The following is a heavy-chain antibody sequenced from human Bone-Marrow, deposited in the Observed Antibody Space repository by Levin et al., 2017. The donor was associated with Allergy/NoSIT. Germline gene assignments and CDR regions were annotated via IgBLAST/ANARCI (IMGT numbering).Heavy chain of an antibody. D-gene: IGHD3-16*02. CDR2: IYYSGST. CDR3: ARKLGGVIRFDY. J-gene: IGHJ4*02. V-gene: IGHV4-30-4*01. Sequence: KSSETLSLTCTVSGGSISSGDYYWSWIRQPPGKGLEWIGYIYYSGSTYYNPSLKSRVTISVDTSKNQFSLKLSSVTAADTAVYYCARKLGGVIRFDYWGQGTLVTVSS. CDR1: GGSISSGDYY.